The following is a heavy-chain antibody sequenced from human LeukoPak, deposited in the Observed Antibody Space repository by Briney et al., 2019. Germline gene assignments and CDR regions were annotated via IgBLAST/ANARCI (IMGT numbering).Heavy chain of an antibody. J-gene: IGHJ4*02. CDR1: GLTFSSYA. D-gene: IGHD1-26*01. CDR3: AKDLGDSGPNLFAY. V-gene: IGHV3-23*01. CDR2: ISGDGDTT. Sequence: GGSLRLSCAASGLTFSSYAMHWVRQGPGKGLECVSIISGDGDTTHYADSVKGRFTISRDNSKNTLYLQMHSLRAEDTAVYYCAKDLGDSGPNLFAYWGQGTLVTVSS.